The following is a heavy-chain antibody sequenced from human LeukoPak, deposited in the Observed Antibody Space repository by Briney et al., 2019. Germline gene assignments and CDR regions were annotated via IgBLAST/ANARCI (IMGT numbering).Heavy chain of an antibody. CDR1: GFTFSSYA. Sequence: TGGSLRLSCAASGFTFSSYAMTWVRQAPGKGLEWVSAISGSGVSTNYADSVKGRLTISRDNSKNTLCLQMSSLRAEDTAVYYCAKAGAVSSSWRFDYWGQGTLVTVSS. CDR2: ISGSGVST. V-gene: IGHV3-23*01. J-gene: IGHJ4*02. D-gene: IGHD6-13*01. CDR3: AKAGAVSSSWRFDY.